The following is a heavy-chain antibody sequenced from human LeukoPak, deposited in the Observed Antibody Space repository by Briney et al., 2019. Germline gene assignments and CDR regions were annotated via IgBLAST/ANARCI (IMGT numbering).Heavy chain of an antibody. CDR2: ISWNSGSI. D-gene: IGHD4-23*01. Sequence: GRSLRLSCAASGFTFDDYAMHWVRQAPGKGLEWVSGISWNSGSIGYADSVKGRFTISRDNAKNSLYLQMNSLRAEDTALYYCAKSYGGNSFVYWGQGTLVTVSS. V-gene: IGHV3-9*01. CDR3: AKSYGGNSFVY. CDR1: GFTFDDYA. J-gene: IGHJ4*02.